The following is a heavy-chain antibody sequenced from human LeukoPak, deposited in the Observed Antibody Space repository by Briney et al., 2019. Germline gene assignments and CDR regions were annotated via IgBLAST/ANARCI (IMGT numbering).Heavy chain of an antibody. CDR1: GGSISSSSYY. CDR2: IYYSGST. Sequence: PSETLSLTCTVSGGSISSSSYYWGWIRQPPGKGLEWIGSIYYSGSTYYNPSLKSRVTISVDTSKNQFSLKLSSVTAADTAVYYCARGVKEGYYGSGKRCWFDPWGQGTLVTVSS. D-gene: IGHD3-10*01. V-gene: IGHV4-39*01. J-gene: IGHJ5*02. CDR3: ARGVKEGYYGSGKRCWFDP.